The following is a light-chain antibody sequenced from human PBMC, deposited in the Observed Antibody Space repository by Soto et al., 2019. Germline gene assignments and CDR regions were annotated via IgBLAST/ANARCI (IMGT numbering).Light chain of an antibody. CDR2: GAS. CDR1: QSVTSSY. V-gene: IGKV3-20*01. J-gene: IGKJ4*01. CDR3: QQYGSLLT. Sequence: EIVVTQYPGTLSLSPGERATLSCRASQSVTSSYLAWYQQKPGQAPRLLIYGASSRATGIADRFSGSGSGTDFTLTSRRLEAEDFAVYYCQQYGSLLTFGGVNNVEIQ.